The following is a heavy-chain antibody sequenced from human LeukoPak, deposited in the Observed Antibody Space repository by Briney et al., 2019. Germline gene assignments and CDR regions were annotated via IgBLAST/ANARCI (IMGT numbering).Heavy chain of an antibody. V-gene: IGHV1-46*01. D-gene: IGHD5-24*01. CDR1: GYTFTSYY. Sequence: ASVKVSCKASGYTFTSYYMHWVRQAPGQGLEWMGIINPSGGSTSYAQKFQGRVTMTRDMSTSTVYMELSSLRSEDTAVSYCAGRNGYSHFAYWGQGTLVTVSS. J-gene: IGHJ4*02. CDR3: AGRNGYSHFAY. CDR2: INPSGGST.